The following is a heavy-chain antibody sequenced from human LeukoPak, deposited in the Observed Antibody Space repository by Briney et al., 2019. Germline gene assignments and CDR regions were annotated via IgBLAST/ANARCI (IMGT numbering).Heavy chain of an antibody. CDR3: ARGVGFYCSSTSCYEGLDY. J-gene: IGHJ4*02. CDR2: ISAYNGNT. CDR1: GYTFTSYG. V-gene: IGHV1-18*01. Sequence: GASVKVSCKASGYTFTSYGISWVRQAPGQGLEWMGWISAYNGNTNYAQKLQGRVTMTTDTSTSTASMELRSLRSDDTAVYYCARGVGFYCSSTSCYEGLDYWGQGTLVTLSS. D-gene: IGHD2-2*01.